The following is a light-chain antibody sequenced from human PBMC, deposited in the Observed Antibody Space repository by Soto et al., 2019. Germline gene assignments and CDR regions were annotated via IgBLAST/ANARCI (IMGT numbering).Light chain of an antibody. V-gene: IGLV2-8*01. CDR1: SSDVGGYNY. CDR3: SSYAGSNKSV. J-gene: IGLJ1*01. Sequence: QSVLTQPPSASGSPGQSVPISCTGTSSDVGGYNYVSWYQQHPGKAPKLMIYEVSKRPSGVPDRFSGSKSGNTASLTVSGLQAEDEADYYCSSYAGSNKSVFGTGTKVTVL. CDR2: EVS.